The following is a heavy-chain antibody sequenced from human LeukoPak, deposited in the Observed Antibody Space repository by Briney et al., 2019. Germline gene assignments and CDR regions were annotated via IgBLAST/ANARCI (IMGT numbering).Heavy chain of an antibody. J-gene: IGHJ4*02. CDR3: AREHSSSWDQFDY. CDR2: VIPMFDVT. D-gene: IGHD6-13*01. Sequence: ASVKVSCKASGGTFSSYALSWMRQAPGQGLEWMGRVIPMFDVTDYAQKFQGRVTMTADTSTSTSYMELRSLRSDDTAVYYCAREHSSSWDQFDYWGQGTLVTVSS. CDR1: GGTFSSYA. V-gene: IGHV1-69*10.